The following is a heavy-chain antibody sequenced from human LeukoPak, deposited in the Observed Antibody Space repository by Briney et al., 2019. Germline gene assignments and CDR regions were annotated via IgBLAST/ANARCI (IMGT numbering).Heavy chain of an antibody. Sequence: ASVKVSCKASGYTFTGYYMHWVRQAPGQGLEWMGWISAYNGNTNYAQKLQGRVTMTTETSTSTAYMELRSLRSDDTAVYYCARTTPYYDFWSGYSAASYYMDVWGKGTTVTVSS. J-gene: IGHJ6*03. CDR2: ISAYNGNT. D-gene: IGHD3-3*01. CDR3: ARTTPYYDFWSGYSAASYYMDV. V-gene: IGHV1-18*04. CDR1: GYTFTGYY.